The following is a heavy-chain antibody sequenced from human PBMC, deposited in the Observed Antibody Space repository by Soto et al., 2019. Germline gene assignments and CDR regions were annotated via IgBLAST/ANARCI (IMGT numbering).Heavy chain of an antibody. CDR3: ATRRYGSGTSGFDY. CDR1: GFTFSNAW. J-gene: IGHJ4*02. CDR2: IKSKTDGGTT. V-gene: IGHV3-15*01. D-gene: IGHD3-10*01. Sequence: SCAASGFTFSNAWMSWVRQAPGKGLEWVGRIKSKTDGGTTDYAAPVKGRFTISRDDSKNTLYLQMNSLKTEDTAVYYCATRRYGSGTSGFDYWGQGTLVTVSS.